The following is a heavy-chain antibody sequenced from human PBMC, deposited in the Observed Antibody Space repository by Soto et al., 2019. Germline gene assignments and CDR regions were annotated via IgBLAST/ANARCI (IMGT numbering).Heavy chain of an antibody. V-gene: IGHV3-33*01. CDR3: ARDGDYYGSGYGMDV. J-gene: IGHJ6*02. D-gene: IGHD3-10*01. Sequence: QVQLVESGGGVVQPGRSLRLSCAASGFTFSSYGMHWVRQAPGKGLEWVAVIWYDGSNKYYADSVKGRFTISRDNSKNTLYLQMNSLRAEDTAVYYYARDGDYYGSGYGMDVWGQGTTVTVSS. CDR1: GFTFSSYG. CDR2: IWYDGSNK.